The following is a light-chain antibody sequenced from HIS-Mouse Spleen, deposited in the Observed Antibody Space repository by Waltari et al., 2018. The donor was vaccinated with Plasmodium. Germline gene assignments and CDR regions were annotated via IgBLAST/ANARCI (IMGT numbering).Light chain of an antibody. J-gene: IGKJ1*01. CDR1: QSVSSN. CDR3: QQYYSTPWT. CDR2: DAS. Sequence: EIVLTQSPATLSLSPGERATLPFRASQSVSSNLAWYQQNPGQAPSLLIYDASNRATGIPARFSGSGSGTDFPLTISSLEPEDFAVYYCQQYYSTPWTFGQGTKVEIK. V-gene: IGKV3-11*01.